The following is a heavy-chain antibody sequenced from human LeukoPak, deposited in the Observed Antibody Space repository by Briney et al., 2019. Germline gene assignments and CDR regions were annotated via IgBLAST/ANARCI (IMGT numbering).Heavy chain of an antibody. Sequence: GGSLRLSCAASGFTFSSYEMNWVRQAPGKGLEWVSYISSSGSTIYYADSVKGRFTISRDNAKNTLYLQMNSLRVEDTAFYYCARGQQWPNVGNLDWGQGTLVTVSS. CDR1: GFTFSSYE. J-gene: IGHJ4*02. CDR3: ARGQQWPNVGNLD. CDR2: ISSSGSTI. D-gene: IGHD6-19*01. V-gene: IGHV3-48*03.